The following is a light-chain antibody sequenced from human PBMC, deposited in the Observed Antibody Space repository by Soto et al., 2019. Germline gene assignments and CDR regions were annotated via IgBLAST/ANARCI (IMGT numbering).Light chain of an antibody. Sequence: VLPQPRAGYEGTDHRVTISYHESSSNIGSTYDVQWYQQLPGTAPKLLIHGNTDRPSGVPDRFSGSKSGTSASLAITGLQADDEADYYCQSYDDSLSVHYVFGTGTKVTVL. V-gene: IGLV1-40*01. J-gene: IGLJ1*01. CDR3: QSYDDSLSVHYV. CDR1: SSNIGSTYD. CDR2: GNT.